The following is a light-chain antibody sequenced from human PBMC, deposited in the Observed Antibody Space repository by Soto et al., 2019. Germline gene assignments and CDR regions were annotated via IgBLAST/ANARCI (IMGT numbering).Light chain of an antibody. V-gene: IGKV3-11*01. CDR2: DAS. CDR3: QQRSNRPIT. Sequence: EIVLTQSPATLSLSPGERATLSCRASQSVSSYLAWYQQKPGQAPRLLIYDASNRATGIPARFSGSGSGTDFTLTISRLEPEDFAVYYCQQRSNRPITFGGGTKVDIK. J-gene: IGKJ4*01. CDR1: QSVSSY.